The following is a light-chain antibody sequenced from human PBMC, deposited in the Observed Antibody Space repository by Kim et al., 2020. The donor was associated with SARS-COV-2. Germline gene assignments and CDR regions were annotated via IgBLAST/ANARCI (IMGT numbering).Light chain of an antibody. CDR3: CSYAGSSTLV. V-gene: IGLV2-23*02. J-gene: IGLJ2*01. CDR1: SSDVGSFNL. CDR2: EVS. Sequence: GQSIDISCTGTSSDVGSFNLVAWYQLHPGKAPKLMIYEVSKRPSGVSNRFSGSKSGNTASLTISGLQAEDEGDYHCCSYAGSSTLVFGGGTQLTVL.